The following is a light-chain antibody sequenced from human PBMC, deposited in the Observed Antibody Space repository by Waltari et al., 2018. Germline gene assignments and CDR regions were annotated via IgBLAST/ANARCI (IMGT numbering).Light chain of an antibody. J-gene: IGLJ3*02. V-gene: IGLV2-11*01. CDR1: GSDVGDYNY. CDR2: DVT. CDR3: CSYAGSHTWV. Sequence: QYALTQPRSVSGSPGQSVTISCTGTGSDVGDYNYVTWYQHHPGKAPQLMIYDVTKRPSGVPDRFSGSKSGNTASLTISGLQAEDEADYYCCSYAGSHTWVFGGGTKLTVL.